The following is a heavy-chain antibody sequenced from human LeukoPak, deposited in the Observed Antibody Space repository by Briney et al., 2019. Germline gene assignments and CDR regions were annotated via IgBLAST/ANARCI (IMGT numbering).Heavy chain of an antibody. J-gene: IGHJ4*02. D-gene: IGHD5-12*01. CDR1: GYNFTNNW. CDR2: IYPGDSDT. CDR3: ARRRGYSGDGLGSGRNYFDY. V-gene: IGHV5-51*01. Sequence: GESLQISCKASGYNFTNNWIAWVRLVPGKGLEWVGIIYPGDSDTRYSPSFQGLVTISADKSITTAYLQWSSLKASDTGMYYCARRRGYSGDGLGSGRNYFDYWGQGTLVTVSS.